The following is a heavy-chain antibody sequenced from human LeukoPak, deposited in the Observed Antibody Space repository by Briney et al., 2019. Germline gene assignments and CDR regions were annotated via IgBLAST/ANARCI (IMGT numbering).Heavy chain of an antibody. CDR3: TRYNNDHFDY. CDR1: GFTFGGYG. Sequence: PGGSLRLSCAGSGFTFGGYGMHWFRQTPGKGLEWVAVIAYDGSRAFYADSVKGRFTISRDNSKNTMSVQMDDLRAEDTAVYYCTRYNNDHFDYWGQGTLVTVPS. V-gene: IGHV3-33*01. D-gene: IGHD1-14*01. J-gene: IGHJ4*02. CDR2: IAYDGSRA.